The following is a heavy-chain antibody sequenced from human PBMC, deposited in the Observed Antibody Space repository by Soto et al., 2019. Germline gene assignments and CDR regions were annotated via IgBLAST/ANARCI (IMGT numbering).Heavy chain of an antibody. V-gene: IGHV1-8*01. CDR2: VNPGSGYK. Sequence: QVQLVQSGAEVKKPGASVKVSCKASGYVFPSYDITWVRQAPGHGLERMGWVNPGSGYKGYAQKVQGRDTMTRNMSISTVYMELSSLRSEDTAVYYCARADPRHYYMDVWGKGTTVTVSS. CDR1: GYVFPSYD. CDR3: ARADPRHYYMDV. J-gene: IGHJ6*03.